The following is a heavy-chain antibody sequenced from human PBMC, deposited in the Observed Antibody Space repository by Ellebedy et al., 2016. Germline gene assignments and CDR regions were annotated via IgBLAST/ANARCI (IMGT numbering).Heavy chain of an antibody. CDR2: FYYSGNT. CDR1: GGSISSGGYY. D-gene: IGHD1-1*01. CDR3: ATYTMGRLDY. V-gene: IGHV4-61*08. J-gene: IGHJ4*02. Sequence: SETLSLTCTVSGGSISSGGYYWTWIRQPPGKGLEWIAYFYYSGNTNYSPSLKSRVTISVDTSKNQFSLKLSSVTAADTAVYYCATYTMGRLDYWGQGTLVTVSS.